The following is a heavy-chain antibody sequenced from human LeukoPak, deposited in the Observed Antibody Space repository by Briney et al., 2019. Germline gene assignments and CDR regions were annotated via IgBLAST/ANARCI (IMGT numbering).Heavy chain of an antibody. CDR3: ARAESNGEPGY. D-gene: IGHD1-14*01. CDR1: GFTFSDYY. Sequence: GGSLRLSCAASGFTFSDYYMSWIRQAPGKGLEWVSYISSSSSYTNYADSVKGRFTISRDNAKNSLYLQMNSLRAEDTAVYYCARAESNGEPGYWGQGTLVTVSS. CDR2: ISSSSSYT. V-gene: IGHV3-11*05. J-gene: IGHJ4*02.